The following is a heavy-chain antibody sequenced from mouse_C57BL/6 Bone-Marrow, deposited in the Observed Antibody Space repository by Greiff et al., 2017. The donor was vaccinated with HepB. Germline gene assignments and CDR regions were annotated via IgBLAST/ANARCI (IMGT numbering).Heavy chain of an antibody. V-gene: IGHV5-6*02. D-gene: IGHD3-2*02. CDR3: ARRRQLRMDS. J-gene: IGHJ4*01. CDR1: GFTFSSYG. CDR2: ISSGGSYT. Sequence: EVKLMESGGDLVKPGGSLKLSCAASGFTFSSYGMSWVRQTPDKRLEWVATISSGGSYTYYPDSVKGRFTISRDNAKNTLYLQMSSLKSEDTAMYYCARRRQLRMDSWGHGTSVTVSS.